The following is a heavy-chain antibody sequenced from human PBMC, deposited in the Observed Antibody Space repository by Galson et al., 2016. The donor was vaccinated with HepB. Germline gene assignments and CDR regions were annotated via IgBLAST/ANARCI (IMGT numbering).Heavy chain of an antibody. J-gene: IGHJ4*02. Sequence: SLRLSCAASGFTFSSHWMNWVRQAPGKGLEWVANIKQDGSEMYYVDSVKGRFTISRDNAQNSLYLQMNSLRDDDTAVYFCARNRGAWKYGLDFWGQGTLVTVPS. CDR1: GFTFSSHW. CDR3: ARNRGAWKYGLDF. D-gene: IGHD1-7*01. V-gene: IGHV3-7*01. CDR2: IKQDGSEM.